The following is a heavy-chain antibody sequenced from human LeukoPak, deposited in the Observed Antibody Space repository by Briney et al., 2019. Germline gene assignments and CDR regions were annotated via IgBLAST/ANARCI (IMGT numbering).Heavy chain of an antibody. J-gene: IGHJ4*02. D-gene: IGHD3-22*01. CDR3: ARDSSTLVITYGLDY. CDR2: TSYDGSNK. Sequence: GGSLRLSCAASGFIFSNHAFHWVRQAPGKGLEWVAVTSYDGSNKYYADSVKGRFSISRDNSKNTLYLQMNSLRAEDTAAYYCARDSSTLVITYGLDYWGQGTLVTVSS. V-gene: IGHV3-30-3*01. CDR1: GFIFSNHA.